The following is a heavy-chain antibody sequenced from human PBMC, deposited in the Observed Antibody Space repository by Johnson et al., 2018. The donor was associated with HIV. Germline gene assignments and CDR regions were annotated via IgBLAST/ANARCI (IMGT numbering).Heavy chain of an antibody. J-gene: IGHJ3*02. CDR2: ISFDGSNK. D-gene: IGHD6-13*01. V-gene: IGHV3-30*04. CDR1: GFTLSKYA. CDR3: ARERARQELGLDGAFDI. Sequence: QVQLVESGGGVVQPGRSLRLSCAASGFTLSKYAMHWVRQAPGKGLEWVAVISFDGSNKYNADSVKVRFIISRDNSRNTLSLQMHSLRAEDTAVDYCARERARQELGLDGAFDIWGQGTTVSVS.